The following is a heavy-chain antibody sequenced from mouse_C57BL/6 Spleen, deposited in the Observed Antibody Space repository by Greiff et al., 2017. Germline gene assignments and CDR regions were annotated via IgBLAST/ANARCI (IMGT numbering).Heavy chain of an antibody. CDR2: INPGSGGT. D-gene: IGHD3-3*01. J-gene: IGHJ4*01. CDR3: AKGLYMDY. CDR1: GYAFTNYL. Sequence: QVQLKESGAELVRPGTSVKVSCKASGYAFTNYLLEWVKQRPGQGLEGIGVINPGSGGTNYNEKFKGKATLTADKSSSTAYMQLSSLTSEDSAVYFCAKGLYMDYWGQGTSVTVSS. V-gene: IGHV1-54*01.